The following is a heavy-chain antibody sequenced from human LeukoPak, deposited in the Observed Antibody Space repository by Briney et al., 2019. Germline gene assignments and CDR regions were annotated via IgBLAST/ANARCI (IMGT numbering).Heavy chain of an antibody. D-gene: IGHD6-6*01. CDR1: GGTFSSYA. CDR2: IIPIFGTA. J-gene: IGHJ5*02. CDR3: ARDSAVAASINWFDP. V-gene: IGHV1-69*13. Sequence: SVKVSCKASGGTFSSYAISWVRQAPGQGLEWMGGIIPIFGTANYAQKFQGRVTITADESASTAYMELSSQRSEDTAVYYCARDSAVAASINWFDPWGQETLVTVSS.